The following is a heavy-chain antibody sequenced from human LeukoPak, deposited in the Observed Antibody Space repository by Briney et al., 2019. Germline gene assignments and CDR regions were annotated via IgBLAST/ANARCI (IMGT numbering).Heavy chain of an antibody. J-gene: IGHJ4*02. CDR1: GFTFSSYA. D-gene: IGHD3-10*01. V-gene: IGHV3-23*01. CDR3: AKVPQIWFGEYDRFFDY. CDR2: ISGSGGST. Sequence: GGSLRLSCAASGFTFSSYAMSWVRQAPGKGLEWVSAISGSGGSTYYADSVKGRFTISRDNSKNTLYLQMNSLRAEDTAVYYCAKVPQIWFGEYDRFFDYWGQGTLVTVSS.